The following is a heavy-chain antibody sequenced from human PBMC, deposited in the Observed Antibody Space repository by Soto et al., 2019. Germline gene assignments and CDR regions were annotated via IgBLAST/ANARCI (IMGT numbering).Heavy chain of an antibody. J-gene: IGHJ3*02. CDR1: GFTLSSYS. D-gene: IGHD5-12*01. V-gene: IGHV3-48*02. Sequence: GGSLRLSCAASGFTLSSYSMNWVRQAPGKGLEWVSYISSSSSTIYYADSVKGRFTISRDNAKNSLYLQMNSLRDEDTAVYYCARDLLEEMATIHDAFDIWGQGTMVTVSS. CDR3: ARDLLEEMATIHDAFDI. CDR2: ISSSSSTI.